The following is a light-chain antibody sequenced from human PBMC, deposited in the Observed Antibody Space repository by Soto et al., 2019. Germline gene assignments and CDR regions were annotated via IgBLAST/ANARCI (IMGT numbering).Light chain of an antibody. CDR2: DDY. CDR3: QVWDSYGDHQV. V-gene: IGLV3-21*02. Sequence: SYELTQTPSVSVAPGQTARITCGGNNIGSKNVHWYQQKPGQAPVLVVYDDYGRPSGIPERFSGSNSGNTATLTISRVEAGDEADYYCQVWDSYGDHQVFGGGTKVTVL. J-gene: IGLJ3*02. CDR1: NIGSKN.